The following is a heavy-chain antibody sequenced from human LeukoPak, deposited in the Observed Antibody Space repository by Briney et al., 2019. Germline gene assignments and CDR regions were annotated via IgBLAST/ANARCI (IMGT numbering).Heavy chain of an antibody. V-gene: IGHV4-39*07. CDR2: IYYSGST. D-gene: IGHD3-10*01. CDR1: GGSISSSSYY. CDR3: ARDRSGSYGVWFDP. Sequence: PSETLSLTCTVSGGSISSSSYYWGWIRQPPGKGLEWIGSIYYSGSTNYNPSLKSRVTISVDTSKNQFSLKLSSVTAADTAVYYCARDRSGSYGVWFDPWGQGTLVTVSS. J-gene: IGHJ5*02.